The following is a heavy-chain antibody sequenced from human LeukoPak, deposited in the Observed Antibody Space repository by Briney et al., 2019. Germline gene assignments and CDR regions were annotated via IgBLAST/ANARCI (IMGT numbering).Heavy chain of an antibody. CDR3: ARVRVPCYYGMDV. CDR2: IWYDGSNK. J-gene: IGHJ6*02. Sequence: GRSLRLSCAASGFTFSSYGMHWVRQAPGKGREWVAVIWYDGSNKYYADSVKGRFTISRDNSKNTLYLQMNSLRAEDTAVYYCARVRVPCYYGMDVWGQGTTVTVSS. D-gene: IGHD3-3*01. CDR1: GFTFSSYG. V-gene: IGHV3-33*01.